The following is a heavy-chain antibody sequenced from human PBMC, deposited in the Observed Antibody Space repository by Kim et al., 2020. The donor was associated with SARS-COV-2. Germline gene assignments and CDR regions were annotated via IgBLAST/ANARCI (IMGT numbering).Heavy chain of an antibody. CDR3: SKAGCSSTSCQLDDY. CDR1: GFTFSSYG. V-gene: IGHV3-30*18. D-gene: IGHD2-2*01. CDR2: ISYDGSNK. Sequence: GGSLRLSCAASGFTFSSYGMHWVRQAPGKGLEWVAVISYDGSNKYYADSVKGRFTISRDNSKNTLYLQMNSLRAEDTAVYYCSKAGCSSTSCQLDDYWG. J-gene: IGHJ4*01.